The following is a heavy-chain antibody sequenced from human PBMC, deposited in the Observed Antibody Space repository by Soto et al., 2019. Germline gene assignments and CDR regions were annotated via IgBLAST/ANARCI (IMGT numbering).Heavy chain of an antibody. V-gene: IGHV4-39*01. CDR2: IYYSGST. Sequence: PSETLSLTCTVSGGSISSSSYYWGWIRQPPGKGLEWIGSIYYSGSTYYNPSLKSRVTISVDTSKNQFSLKLSSVTAADTAVYYCATLVYGDLPDYWGQGTLVTVSS. CDR3: ATLVYGDLPDY. CDR1: GGSISSSSYY. D-gene: IGHD4-17*01. J-gene: IGHJ4*02.